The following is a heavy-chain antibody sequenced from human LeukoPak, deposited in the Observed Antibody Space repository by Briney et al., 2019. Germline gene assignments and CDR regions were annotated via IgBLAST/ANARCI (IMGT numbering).Heavy chain of an antibody. CDR1: GFTFSRYS. D-gene: IGHD3-22*01. CDR3: AKHYYYDSSGYYFSHFDY. CDR2: IRGSSYTI. V-gene: IGHV3-48*01. Sequence: PGGSLRLSCAASGFTFSRYSMSWVRQAPGKGLEWISYIRGSSYTIYYADSVKGRFTISRDNSKNTLYLQMNSLRAEDTAVYYCAKHYYYDSSGYYFSHFDYWGQGTLVTVSS. J-gene: IGHJ4*02.